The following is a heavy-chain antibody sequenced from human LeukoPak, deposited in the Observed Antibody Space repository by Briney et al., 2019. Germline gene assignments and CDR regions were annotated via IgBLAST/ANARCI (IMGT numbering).Heavy chain of an antibody. CDR1: GFTFSSYW. V-gene: IGHV3-74*01. D-gene: IGHD1-26*01. CDR2: INSDGSST. CDR3: ARAALRGSWVAY. Sequence: GGSLRLSCAASGFTFSSYWMHWVRQAPGKGLVWVSRINSDGSSTSYADSVKGRFTISRDNAKNTLYLQMNSLRAEDTAVYYCARAALRGSWVAYWGQGTLVTVSS. J-gene: IGHJ4*02.